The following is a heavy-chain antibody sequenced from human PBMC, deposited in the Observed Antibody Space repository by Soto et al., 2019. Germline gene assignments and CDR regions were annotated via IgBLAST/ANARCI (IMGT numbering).Heavy chain of an antibody. CDR2: IYPGDSDT. CDR1: GYSFTSYW. J-gene: IGHJ3*02. CDR3: ARLHCSSTSCNGRSFDI. Sequence: GESLKISCKGSGYSFTSYWIGWVRQMPGKGLEWTGIIYPGDSDTRYSPSFQGQVTISADKSISTAYLQWSSLKASDTAMYYCARLHCSSTSCNGRSFDIWGQGTMVTVSS. V-gene: IGHV5-51*01. D-gene: IGHD2-2*01.